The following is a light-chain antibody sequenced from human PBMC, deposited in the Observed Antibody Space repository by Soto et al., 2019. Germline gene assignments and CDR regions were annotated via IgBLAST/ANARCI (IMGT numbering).Light chain of an antibody. CDR3: SSFTPISNLVV. CDR2: DVS. Sequence: QSALTQPASVSGSPGQSVTISCTGTSSDIGAYDYVSWYQQHPGKAPKLVIHDVSDRPSGVSNCFSGSKSGNTASLTISGLQAEDEGDYFCSSFTPISNLVVFGGGTKLTVL. CDR1: SSDIGAYDY. V-gene: IGLV2-14*03. J-gene: IGLJ2*01.